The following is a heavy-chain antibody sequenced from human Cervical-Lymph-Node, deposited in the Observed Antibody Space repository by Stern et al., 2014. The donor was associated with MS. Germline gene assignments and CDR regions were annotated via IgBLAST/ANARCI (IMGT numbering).Heavy chain of an antibody. D-gene: IGHD5/OR15-5a*01. Sequence: QVQLQESGPGLVKPSQTLSLTCPVSGGSISSGSHYWSWIRQPAGQGLDWVGLINPPGRVNSTPSFRGRVTMSVDTSKDQFSLELRSVTAADTAMYYCAREWIYEVSWFDSWGQGSLVIVSS. CDR2: INPPGRV. CDR3: AREWIYEVSWFDS. V-gene: IGHV4-61*02. J-gene: IGHJ5*01. CDR1: GGSISSGSHY.